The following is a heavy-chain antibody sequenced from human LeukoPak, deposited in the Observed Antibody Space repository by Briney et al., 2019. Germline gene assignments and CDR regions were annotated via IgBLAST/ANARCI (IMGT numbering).Heavy chain of an antibody. CDR1: GFTLSNYA. CDR3: AKDLLHYYDSSGYPWYFDY. CDR2: ISGSGGST. V-gene: IGHV3-23*01. D-gene: IGHD3-22*01. J-gene: IGHJ4*02. Sequence: GGSLRLSCAASGFTLSNYAMSWVRQAPGKGLEWVSAISGSGGSTYYADSVKGRFTISRDNSKNTLYLQMNSLRAEDTAVYYCAKDLLHYYDSSGYPWYFDYWGQGTLVTVSS.